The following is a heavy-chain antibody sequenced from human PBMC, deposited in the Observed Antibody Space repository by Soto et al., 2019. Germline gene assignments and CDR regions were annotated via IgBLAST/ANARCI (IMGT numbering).Heavy chain of an antibody. CDR1: GFTFSSYS. CDR3: ASHMYYDILTGYSGDY. CDR2: ISSSSSYI. J-gene: IGHJ4*02. V-gene: IGHV3-21*01. Sequence: PGGSLRLSCAASGFTFSSYSMNWVRQAPGKGLEWVSSISSSSSYIYYADSVKGRFTISRDNAKNSLYLQMNSLRAEDTAVYYCASHMYYDILTGYSGDYWGQGTLFTVSS. D-gene: IGHD3-9*01.